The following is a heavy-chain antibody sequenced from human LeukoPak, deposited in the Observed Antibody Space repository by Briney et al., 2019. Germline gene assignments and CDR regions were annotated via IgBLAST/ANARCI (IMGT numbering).Heavy chain of an antibody. V-gene: IGHV4-59*01. CDR2: IYYSGST. D-gene: IGHD5-18*01. J-gene: IGHJ4*02. CDR1: GGSISSYY. Sequence: ASETLSLTXTVSGGSISSYYWSWIRQPPGKGLEWIGYIYYSGSTNYNPSLKSRVTISVDTSKNQFSLKLSSVTAADTAVYYCARGRPRRGYSYTFFDYWGQGTLVTVSS. CDR3: ARGRPRRGYSYTFFDY.